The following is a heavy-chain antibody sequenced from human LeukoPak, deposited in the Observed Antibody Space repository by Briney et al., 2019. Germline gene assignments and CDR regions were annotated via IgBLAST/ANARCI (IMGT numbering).Heavy chain of an antibody. J-gene: IGHJ5*02. CDR2: IKQDGSEK. CDR3: VTERRKTFDP. CDR1: GFTFSSYW. V-gene: IGHV3-7*01. Sequence: GGSLRLSSAASGFTFSSYWRSWAPPAPGKGLEWVANIKQDGSEKYYVDSVKGRFTISRDNAKNSLYLQMNSLRAEDTAVYYCVTERRKTFDPWGQGTLVTVSS.